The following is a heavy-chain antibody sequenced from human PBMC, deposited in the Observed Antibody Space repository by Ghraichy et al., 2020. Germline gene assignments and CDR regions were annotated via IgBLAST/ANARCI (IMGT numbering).Heavy chain of an antibody. V-gene: IGHV4-39*01. J-gene: IGHJ4*02. CDR3: ARHGIAVAGTDY. CDR2: IYYSGST. Sequence: SETLSLTCTVSGGSISSSSYYWGWIRQPPGKGLEWIGSIYYSGSTYYNPSLKSRVTISVDTSKNQFSLKLSSVTAADTAVYYCARHGIAVAGTDYWDQGNLVTVSS. CDR1: GGSISSSSYY. D-gene: IGHD6-19*01.